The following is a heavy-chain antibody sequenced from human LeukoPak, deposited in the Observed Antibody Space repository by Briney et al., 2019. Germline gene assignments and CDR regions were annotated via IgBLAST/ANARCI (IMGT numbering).Heavy chain of an antibody. CDR1: GFTFSSYA. CDR3: AKDDTYDFWSGYYLTLYYYGMDV. Sequence: GGSLRLSCAASGFTFSSYAMSWVRQAPGKGLEWVSAISGSGGSTYYADSVKGRFTISRDNSKNTLYLQMNSLRAEDTAVYYCAKDDTYDFWSGYYLTLYYYGMDVWGQGTTVTVSS. J-gene: IGHJ6*02. V-gene: IGHV3-23*01. CDR2: ISGSGGST. D-gene: IGHD3-3*01.